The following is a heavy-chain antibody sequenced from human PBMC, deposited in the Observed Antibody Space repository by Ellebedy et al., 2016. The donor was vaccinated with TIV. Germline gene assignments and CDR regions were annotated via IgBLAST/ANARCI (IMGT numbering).Heavy chain of an antibody. Sequence: GESLKISCKGSGYSFISYWIGWVRQMPGKGLEWMGIIYPGDSGDSDIRYSPSFQGQVTISADRSSSIAYLQWSSLKASDTAMYYCARRQRDYSSSSYLYWGQGTLLTVSS. D-gene: IGHD6-6*01. CDR3: ARRQRDYSSSSYLY. CDR1: GYSFISYW. V-gene: IGHV5-51*01. J-gene: IGHJ4*02. CDR2: IYPGDSGDSDI.